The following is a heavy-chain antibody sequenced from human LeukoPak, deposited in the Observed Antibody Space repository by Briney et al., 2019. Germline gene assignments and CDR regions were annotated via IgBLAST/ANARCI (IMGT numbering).Heavy chain of an antibody. J-gene: IGHJ4*02. CDR2: ISAYNGNT. CDR1: GYTFTSYG. D-gene: IGHD6-6*01. Sequence: ASVTVSCTASGYTFTSYGISWVRQAPGQGLEWMGWISAYNGNTNYAQKLQGRVTMTTDTSTSTAYMELRSLRSDDTAVYYCARDLDSSSPITTLYWGQGTLVTVSS. V-gene: IGHV1-18*01. CDR3: ARDLDSSSPITTLY.